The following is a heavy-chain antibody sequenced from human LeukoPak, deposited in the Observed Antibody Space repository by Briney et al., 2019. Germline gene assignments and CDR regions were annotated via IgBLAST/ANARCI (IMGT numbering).Heavy chain of an antibody. J-gene: IGHJ4*02. Sequence: GASVKVSCKASGYTFTGYYMHWVRQAPGQGPEWMGWINPNTGGTNYAQKFQGRVTMTRDTAISTAYMELGRLTSDDTAVYYCASYPRYMSSPPFDYWGQGTLVTVSS. V-gene: IGHV1-2*02. CDR3: ASYPRYMSSPPFDY. CDR1: GYTFTGYY. CDR2: INPNTGGT. D-gene: IGHD5-12*01.